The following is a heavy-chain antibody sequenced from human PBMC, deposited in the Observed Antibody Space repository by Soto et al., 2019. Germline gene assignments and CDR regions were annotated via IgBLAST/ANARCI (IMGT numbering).Heavy chain of an antibody. CDR3: SRMSYFYDKWYFDL. D-gene: IGHD3-22*01. CDR1: GASTNTHDYY. J-gene: IGHJ2*01. CDR2: AYYRGTT. Sequence: SEPLSLTCTLSGASTNTHDYYWIWLRQSPAKGIEWIGYAYYRGTTDYIPSLKIRLSMSIDKSQNQFTLKLNSVTAEETATYYCSRMSYFYDKWYFDLWGRGTLVTVS. V-gene: IGHV4-30-4*01.